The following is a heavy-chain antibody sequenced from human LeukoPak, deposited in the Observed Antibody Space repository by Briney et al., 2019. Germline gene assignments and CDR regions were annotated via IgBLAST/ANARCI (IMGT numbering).Heavy chain of an antibody. V-gene: IGHV3-23*01. CDR2: ISGNGGSL. Sequence: GSLRLSCAASGFTFSNYGMSWVRQAPGKGLEWVSAISGNGGSLYYLDSVKGRFTISRDNSKNTLYLQMNSLRDEDTAVYYCAKDSTTVTFLDAFDIWGQGTMVTVSS. D-gene: IGHD4-17*01. J-gene: IGHJ3*02. CDR3: AKDSTTVTFLDAFDI. CDR1: GFTFSNYG.